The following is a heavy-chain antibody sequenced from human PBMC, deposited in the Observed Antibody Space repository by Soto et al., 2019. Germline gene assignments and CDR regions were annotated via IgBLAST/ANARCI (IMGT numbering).Heavy chain of an antibody. J-gene: IGHJ4*02. CDR3: ANIRWTISLQEEDAI. V-gene: IGHV1-69*01. Sequence: QVQLVQSGAEVKKPGSSVKVSCKSSGGTFGSYAISWVRQAPGQGLEWMGGVIPIFGTPHYAQKFHGRVTITADLPTSTAYLELSSLKSADTAVYYCANIRWTISLQEEDAIWGQGTLVTVSS. CDR2: VIPIFGTP. D-gene: IGHD2-15*01. CDR1: GGTFGSYA.